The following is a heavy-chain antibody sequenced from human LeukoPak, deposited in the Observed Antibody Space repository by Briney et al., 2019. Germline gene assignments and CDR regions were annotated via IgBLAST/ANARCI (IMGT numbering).Heavy chain of an antibody. CDR3: AKDHSADGWPTFEY. V-gene: IGHV3-23*01. J-gene: IGHJ4*02. CDR1: GFCVHTFA. CDR2: ITKYDGRL. D-gene: IGHD5-24*01. Sequence: TGGSLRLSCAVSGFCVHTFAMSWVRTAPGKGMEWLASITKYDGRLYYADSVRGRFTISRDTSQNELYLQMNSLRVDDSAIYYCAKDHSADGWPTFEYWGRGTLVTVSS.